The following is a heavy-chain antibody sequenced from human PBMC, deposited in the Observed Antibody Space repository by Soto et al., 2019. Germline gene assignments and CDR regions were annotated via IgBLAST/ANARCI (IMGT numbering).Heavy chain of an antibody. CDR3: ARSDCTSTSCYVVWFDP. J-gene: IGHJ5*02. Sequence: EVQLVESGGGLVKPGGSLRLSCAASGFSFSNYGRNWVRQAPGKGLEWVSSISSSSSYISYADSVKGRFTISRDNAKNSVYLQMNSLRAEDTAVYYCARSDCTSTSCYVVWFDPWGQGTLVTVSS. CDR1: GFSFSNYG. D-gene: IGHD2-2*01. CDR2: ISSSSSYI. V-gene: IGHV3-21*01.